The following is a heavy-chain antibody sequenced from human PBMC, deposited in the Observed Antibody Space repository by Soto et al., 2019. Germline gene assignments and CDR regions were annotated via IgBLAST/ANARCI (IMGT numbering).Heavy chain of an antibody. V-gene: IGHV3-33*01. Sequence: GGSLRLSCAASGFTFSSYGMHWVRQAPGKGLEWVAVIWYDGSNKYYADSVKGRFTISRDNSKNTLYLQMNSLRAEDTAVYYCARDFNDVVVVVASRVRSWFDPWGQGTLVTVSS. J-gene: IGHJ5*02. CDR2: IWYDGSNK. CDR1: GFTFSSYG. D-gene: IGHD2-15*01. CDR3: ARDFNDVVVVVASRVRSWFDP.